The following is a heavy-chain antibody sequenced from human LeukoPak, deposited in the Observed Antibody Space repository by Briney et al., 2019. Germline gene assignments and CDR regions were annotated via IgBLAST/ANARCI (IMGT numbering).Heavy chain of an antibody. D-gene: IGHD3-10*01. Sequence: SETLSLTCTVSDGPISNTNYYWGWIRQPPGKGLERIGNIYYSGTTFYNPSLKNRVTISVDTSKNQFSLKLSSVTAADTAVYYCARLDYFGSGSQDAFDIWGQGTMVTVPS. CDR3: ARLDYFGSGSQDAFDI. CDR2: IYYSGTT. CDR1: DGPISNTNYY. J-gene: IGHJ3*02. V-gene: IGHV4-39*01.